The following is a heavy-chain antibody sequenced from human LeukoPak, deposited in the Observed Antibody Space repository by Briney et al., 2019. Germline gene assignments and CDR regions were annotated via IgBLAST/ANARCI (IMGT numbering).Heavy chain of an antibody. CDR2: IHHSAST. CDR3: ARGRSLGELSSWYFDL. Sequence: TSQTLSLTCAVYGGSFSGYYWRWIRHPPGRGLEWIGEIHHSASTNNTPSLKSRVTISVDTSKTQSCLKLSSVTAADTAVYYCARGRSLGELSSWYFDLWGRGTLVTVSS. CDR1: GGSFSGYY. J-gene: IGHJ2*01. D-gene: IGHD3-16*02. V-gene: IGHV4-34*01.